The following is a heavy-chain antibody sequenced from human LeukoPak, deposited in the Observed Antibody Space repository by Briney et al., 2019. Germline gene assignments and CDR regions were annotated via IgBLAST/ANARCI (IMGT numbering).Heavy chain of an antibody. J-gene: IGHJ5*02. V-gene: IGHV3-73*01. CDR2: IRGKGFSDPP. Sequence: GGSLRLSCAASGFTFSDSAIHWVRQASGKGLEWVGRIRGKGFSDPPAYAASVKDRFTISRDDSESTPYLQMNSLKAADTAVYYCTVPQSGGNWFDPWGPGTQVTVSS. CDR3: TVPQSGGNWFDP. D-gene: IGHD3-16*01. CDR1: GFTFSDSA.